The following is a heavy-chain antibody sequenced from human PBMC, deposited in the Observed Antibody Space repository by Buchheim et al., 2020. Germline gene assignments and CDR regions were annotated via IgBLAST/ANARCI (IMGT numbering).Heavy chain of an antibody. CDR3: ARVEMATYAFDI. Sequence: EVQLVESGGGLVQPGGSLRLSCAASGFTFNTYEMNWVRQAPGKGLEWVSYINSRGNPAYYADSVKGLFPISRDNAKNSLYLQMNSLRAEDTAVYYCARVEMATYAFDIWVQGT. D-gene: IGHD5-24*01. CDR1: GFTFNTYE. J-gene: IGHJ3*02. CDR2: INSRGNPA. V-gene: IGHV3-48*03.